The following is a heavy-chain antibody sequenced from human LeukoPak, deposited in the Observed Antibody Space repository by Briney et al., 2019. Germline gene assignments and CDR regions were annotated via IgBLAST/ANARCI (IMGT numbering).Heavy chain of an antibody. J-gene: IGHJ5*02. D-gene: IGHD5-18*01. V-gene: IGHV3-21*04. CDR1: GFTFSSYS. CDR2: ISSSSSYI. CDR3: AKKVTSAGYRNNWFDP. Sequence: SGGSLRLSCAASGFTFSSYSMNWVRQAPGKGLEWVSSISSSSSYIYYADSVKGRFTISRDNAKNSLYLQMNSLRAEDTAVYYCAKKVTSAGYRNNWFDPWGQGTLVAVSS.